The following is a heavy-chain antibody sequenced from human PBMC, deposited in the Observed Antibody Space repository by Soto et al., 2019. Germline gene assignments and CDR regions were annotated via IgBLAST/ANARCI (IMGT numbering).Heavy chain of an antibody. J-gene: IGHJ3*02. V-gene: IGHV3-15*01. CDR3: ATDYGWAFQI. D-gene: IGHD4-17*01. CDR1: GLSFSDVK. Sequence: EVQLVASGGVLVKPGESLRLSCAGSGLSFSDVKMTWVRQLSGKGLEWVGRIQTKTGGGTADYPAAVRGRFTISRDDSKNTLYLQLNSLKTEDTAVYYCATDYGWAFQIWGQGTTVTVSS. CDR2: IQTKTGGGTA.